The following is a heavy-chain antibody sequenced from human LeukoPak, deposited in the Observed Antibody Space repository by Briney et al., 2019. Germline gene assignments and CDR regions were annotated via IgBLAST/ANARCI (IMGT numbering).Heavy chain of an antibody. CDR2: IIPIFGTA. J-gene: IGHJ4*02. V-gene: IGHV1-69*01. D-gene: IGHD2-21*02. CDR1: GGTFISYA. Sequence: ASVKVSCKASGGTFISYAISWVRQAPGQGLEWMGGIIPIFGTANYAQKFQGRVTITADESTSTAYMELSSLRSEDTAVYYCARAAYCGGDCYAPYDYWGQGTLVTVSS. CDR3: ARAAYCGGDCYAPYDY.